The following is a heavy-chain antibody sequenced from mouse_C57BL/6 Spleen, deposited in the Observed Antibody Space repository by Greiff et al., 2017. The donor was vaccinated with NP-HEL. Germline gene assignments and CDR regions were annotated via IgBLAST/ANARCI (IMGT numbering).Heavy chain of an antibody. CDR1: GFTFSDYG. Sequence: EVQLVESGGGLVKPGGSLKLSCAASGFTFSDYGMHWVRQAPEKGLEWVAYISSGSSTIYYADTVKGRFTISRDNAKNTLFLQMTSLRSEDTAMYYCAKGDYYGSVFAYWGQGTLVTVSA. V-gene: IGHV5-17*01. D-gene: IGHD1-1*01. CDR3: AKGDYYGSVFAY. J-gene: IGHJ3*01. CDR2: ISSGSSTI.